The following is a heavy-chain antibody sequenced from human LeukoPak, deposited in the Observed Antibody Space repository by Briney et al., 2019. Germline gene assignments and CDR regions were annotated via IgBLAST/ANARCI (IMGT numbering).Heavy chain of an antibody. V-gene: IGHV1-58*02. CDR1: GFTFTSSA. Sequence: SVKLSCKASGFTFTSSAMQWVRQARGQRLEWIGWILVGSGNTNYAQKFQERVTITRDMSTSTAYMELSSLRSEDTAVYYCAAEFSVAGYYMDVWGKGTTVTVSS. CDR3: AAEFSVAGYYMDV. D-gene: IGHD6-19*01. J-gene: IGHJ6*03. CDR2: ILVGSGNT.